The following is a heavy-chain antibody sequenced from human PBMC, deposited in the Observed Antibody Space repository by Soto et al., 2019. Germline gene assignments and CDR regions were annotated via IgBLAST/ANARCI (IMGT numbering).Heavy chain of an antibody. V-gene: IGHV1-8*01. D-gene: IGHD5-12*01. CDR2: MNPNSGNT. CDR3: AREGLNPTNYYYYGMDV. J-gene: IGHJ6*02. Sequence: QVQLVQSGAEVKKPGASVKVSCKASGYTFTSYDINWVRQATGQGLEWMGWMNPNSGNTGYAQKFQGRVTMTRNTSISTAYMELSSLRSEDTAVYYCAREGLNPTNYYYYGMDVGGQGTTVTVSS. CDR1: GYTFTSYD.